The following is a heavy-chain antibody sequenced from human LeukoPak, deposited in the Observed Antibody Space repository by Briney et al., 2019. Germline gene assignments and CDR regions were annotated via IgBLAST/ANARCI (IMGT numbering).Heavy chain of an antibody. Sequence: PSETLSLTCTVSGGSISSYYWSWIRQPAGKGLEWIGRIYTSGSTNYNPSLKSRVTMSVDTSKNQFSLKLSSVTAADTAVYYCARVNYYDSSGYGYMDVWGKGTTVTVSS. D-gene: IGHD3-22*01. CDR3: ARVNYYDSSGYGYMDV. V-gene: IGHV4-4*07. CDR2: IYTSGST. CDR1: GGSISSYY. J-gene: IGHJ6*03.